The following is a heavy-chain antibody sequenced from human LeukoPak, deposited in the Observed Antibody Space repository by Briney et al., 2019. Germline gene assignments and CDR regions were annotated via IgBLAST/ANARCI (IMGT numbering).Heavy chain of an antibody. V-gene: IGHV3-7*02. D-gene: IGHD3-10*02. CDR3: ATTMLGC. CDR2: IKEDGSEK. CDR1: GFTFSNYS. J-gene: IGHJ4*01. Sequence: GGSLRLSCAASGFTFSNYSISWVRQAPGKGLEWVADIKEDGSEKNYVDSVRGRFTISRDKAKNTLYLQMNSRRAEDTAVYYCATTMLGCWGQGTLVTVYS.